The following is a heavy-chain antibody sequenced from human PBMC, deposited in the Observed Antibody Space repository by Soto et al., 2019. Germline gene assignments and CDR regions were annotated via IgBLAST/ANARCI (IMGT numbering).Heavy chain of an antibody. D-gene: IGHD6-19*01. Sequence: ESVGGVVQPGRSLRLSCAASGFTFSSYGMHWVRQAPGKGLEWVAVISYDGSNKYYADSVKGRFTISRDNSKNTLYLQMNSLRAEDTAVYYCAKDRSSGWYGYYYYGMDVWGQGTTVTVSS. V-gene: IGHV3-30*18. CDR1: GFTFSSYG. CDR3: AKDRSSGWYGYYYYGMDV. CDR2: ISYDGSNK. J-gene: IGHJ6*02.